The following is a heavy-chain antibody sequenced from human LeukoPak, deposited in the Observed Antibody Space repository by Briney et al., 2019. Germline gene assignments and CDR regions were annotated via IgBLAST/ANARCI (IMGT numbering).Heavy chain of an antibody. J-gene: IGHJ4*02. CDR1: GGTFSSYA. V-gene: IGHV1-69*13. CDR2: IIPIFGTA. Sequence: SVKVSCKASGGTFSSYAISWVRQAPGQGLEWMGGIIPIFGTANYAQKFQGRVTITADESTSTAYMELSSLRSEDTAVYYCARRWSSGWSPLDYWGQGTLVTVSS. CDR3: ARRWSSGWSPLDY. D-gene: IGHD6-19*01.